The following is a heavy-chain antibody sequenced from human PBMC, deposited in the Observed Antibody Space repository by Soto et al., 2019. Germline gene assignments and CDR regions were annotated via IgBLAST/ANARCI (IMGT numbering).Heavy chain of an antibody. V-gene: IGHV4-30-4*01. CDR2: IYYSGST. CDR1: GGSISSGDYY. D-gene: IGHD3-10*01. Sequence: SETLSLTCTVSGGSISSGDYYWSWIRQPPGKGLEWIGYIYYSGSTYYNPSLKSRVTISVDTSKNQFSLKLSSVTAADTAVYYCARAVVRGVPYYYGMDVWGQGTTVTVSS. J-gene: IGHJ6*02. CDR3: ARAVVRGVPYYYGMDV.